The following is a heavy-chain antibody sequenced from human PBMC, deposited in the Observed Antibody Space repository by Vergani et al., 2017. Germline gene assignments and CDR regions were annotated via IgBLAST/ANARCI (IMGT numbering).Heavy chain of an antibody. V-gene: IGHV1-18*01. CDR2: ISTYNGNT. CDR3: ATNLSENDTYGRSGY. CDR1: GYTFTTYG. Sequence: QVQLVQSGAEVKKPGASVKVSCKASGYTFTTYGISWVRQAPGQGLEWMGWISTYNGNTNYPEKFQGRLTMTTDTSTRTAYMELRSLRSDDTAVYYCATNLSENDTYGRSGYWGQGTLVTVSS. J-gene: IGHJ1*01. D-gene: IGHD6-25*01.